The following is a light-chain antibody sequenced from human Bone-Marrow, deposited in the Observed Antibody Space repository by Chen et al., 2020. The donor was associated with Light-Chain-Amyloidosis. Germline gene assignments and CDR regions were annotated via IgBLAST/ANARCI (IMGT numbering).Light chain of an antibody. J-gene: IGLJ2*01. CDR3: QAWDSSTVI. Sequence: SYELTQPPSVSVSPGQTASITCSGDKLGDRYTYWYQLKSGQSPVLVLYEDKKRPSGIPERFSGSNYGNTATLTISGTQPMDEADYYCQAWDSSTVIFGGGTKLTVL. CDR1: KLGDRY. V-gene: IGLV3-1*01. CDR2: EDK.